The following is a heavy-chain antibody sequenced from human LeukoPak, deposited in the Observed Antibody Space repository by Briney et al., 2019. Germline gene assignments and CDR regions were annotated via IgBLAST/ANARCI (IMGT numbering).Heavy chain of an antibody. D-gene: IGHD2-2*01. Sequence: GGSLRLSCAASGFTFSSYGMHWVRQAPGKGLEWVAFIRYDGSNKYYADSVKGRFTISRDNSKNTLYLQMNSLRAEDTAVYYCAKDLVVVPAASPFDYWGQGTLVTVSS. J-gene: IGHJ4*02. CDR3: AKDLVVVPAASPFDY. CDR1: GFTFSSYG. V-gene: IGHV3-30*02. CDR2: IRYDGSNK.